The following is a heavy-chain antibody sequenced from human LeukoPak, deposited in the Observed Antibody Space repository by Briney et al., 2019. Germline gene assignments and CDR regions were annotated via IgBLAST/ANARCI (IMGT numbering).Heavy chain of an antibody. Sequence: GGSLRLSCAASGFTFSSYEMNWVRQAPGKGLEWVSYISSSGSTIYYADSVKGRFTVSRDNAKNSLYLQMNSLRAEDTAVYYCVRGVPYYDILTGPSLAYWGRGTLVTVSS. D-gene: IGHD3-9*01. CDR2: ISSSGSTI. V-gene: IGHV3-48*03. CDR1: GFTFSSYE. J-gene: IGHJ4*02. CDR3: VRGVPYYDILTGPSLAY.